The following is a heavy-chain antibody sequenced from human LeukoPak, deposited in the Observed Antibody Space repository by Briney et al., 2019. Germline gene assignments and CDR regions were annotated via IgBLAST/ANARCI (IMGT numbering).Heavy chain of an antibody. Sequence: GGSLRLSCAASGITLSGYSMNWVRQAPGKGLEWVSFISSSSTYIYYADSVKGRFTISRDNAKNSLYPQMNSLRAEDTAVYYCVRGGGSTCYNWGQGTLVTVSS. CDR2: ISSSSTYI. CDR3: VRGGGSTCYN. CDR1: GITLSGYS. D-gene: IGHD2-15*01. V-gene: IGHV3-21*01. J-gene: IGHJ4*02.